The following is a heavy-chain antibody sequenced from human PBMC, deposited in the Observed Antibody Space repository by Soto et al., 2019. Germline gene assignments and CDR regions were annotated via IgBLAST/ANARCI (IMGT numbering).Heavy chain of an antibody. CDR1: GFTFSSFA. CDR2: IWYDGSDK. Sequence: GGSLRLSCAASGFTFSSFAMSWVRQAPGKGLEWVALIWYDGSDKYFADSVKGRFNISRDNSNNTLYLQMNSLTAEDAAVYYCGRDAYSTSSGVGVLDYWGQGTLVTVSS. J-gene: IGHJ4*02. D-gene: IGHD6-6*01. CDR3: GRDAYSTSSGVGVLDY. V-gene: IGHV3-33*08.